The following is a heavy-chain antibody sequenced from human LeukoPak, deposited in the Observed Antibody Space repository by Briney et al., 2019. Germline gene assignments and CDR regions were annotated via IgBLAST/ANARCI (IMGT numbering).Heavy chain of an antibody. D-gene: IGHD3-16*02. CDR3: ARGTAGYHSSYFDY. Sequence: QSGGSLRLSCAASGFTFTSYSMSWVRQAPGKGLEWVSGTSDRGDYTYYADSVKGRFTISRDNSKNTLYLQMNSLRAEDTAVYYCARGTAGYHSSYFDYWGQGTLVTVSS. CDR1: GFTFTSYS. V-gene: IGHV3-23*01. CDR2: TSDRGDYT. J-gene: IGHJ4*02.